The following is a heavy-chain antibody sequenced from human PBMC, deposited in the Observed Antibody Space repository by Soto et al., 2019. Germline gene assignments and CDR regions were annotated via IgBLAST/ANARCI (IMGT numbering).Heavy chain of an antibody. V-gene: IGHV3-33*01. CDR1: GFTFSSYG. Sequence: QVQLVESGGGVVQPGRSLRLSCAASGFTFSSYGMHWVRQAPGKGLEWVAVIWYDGSNKYYADSVKGRFTISRDNSKNVPDLQMNSLRAEDTVVYYCARVKIAGAGTLGYWGQGTLVTGSS. J-gene: IGHJ4*02. CDR3: ARVKIAGAGTLGY. CDR2: IWYDGSNK. D-gene: IGHD6-13*01.